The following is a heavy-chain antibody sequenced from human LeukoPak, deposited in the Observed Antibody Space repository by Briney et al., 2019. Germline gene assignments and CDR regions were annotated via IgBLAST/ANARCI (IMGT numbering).Heavy chain of an antibody. CDR3: IVFGDSNH. D-gene: IGHD4-17*01. CDR2: IHTSGDT. Sequence: QPGGSLRLSCAASGFTFSSYAMSWVRQAPGKGLEWVSAIHTSGDTCYADSVKGRFTISRDTSKNTLYLQINSLRVEDTAVYYCIVFGDSNHWGQGTLVTVSS. J-gene: IGHJ5*02. CDR1: GFTFSSYA. V-gene: IGHV3-23*01.